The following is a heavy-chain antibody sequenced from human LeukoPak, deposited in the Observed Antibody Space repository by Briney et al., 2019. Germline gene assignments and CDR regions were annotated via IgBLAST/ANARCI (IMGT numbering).Heavy chain of an antibody. J-gene: IGHJ4*02. CDR1: GFTFSNYA. CDR2: IYSGGST. Sequence: PGGSLRLSCAASGFTFSNYAMSWVRQAPGKGLEWVSVIYSGGSTYYADSVKGRFTISRDNSKNTLYLQMNSLRAEDTAVYYCARDRGDGYNWLDYWGQGTLVTVSS. V-gene: IGHV3-53*01. CDR3: ARDRGDGYNWLDY. D-gene: IGHD5-24*01.